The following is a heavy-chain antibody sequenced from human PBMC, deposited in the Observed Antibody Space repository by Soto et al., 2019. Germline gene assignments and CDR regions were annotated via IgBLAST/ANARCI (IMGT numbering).Heavy chain of an antibody. CDR3: ARGDHRRGWLEP. D-gene: IGHD6-19*01. V-gene: IGHV6-1*01. J-gene: IGHJ4*01. Sequence: SQTLSLTCVISGDSVSSNSVAWNWIRQSPSRGLEWLGRTYYRSKWYNDYAVSVKSRITINPDTSKNQISLQLNSVTPEDTAMYSGARGDHRRGWLEPGGQGTLVTVST. CDR2: TYYRSKWYN. CDR1: GDSVSSNSVA.